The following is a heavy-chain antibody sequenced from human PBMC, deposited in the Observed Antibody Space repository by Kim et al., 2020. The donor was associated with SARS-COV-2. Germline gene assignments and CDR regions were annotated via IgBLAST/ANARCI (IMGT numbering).Heavy chain of an antibody. J-gene: IGHJ4*02. CDR2: IIPIFGTA. Sequence: SVKVSCKASGGTFSSYAISWVRQAPGQGLEWMGGIIPIFGTANYAQKFQGRVTITADESTSTAYMELSSLRSEDTAVYYCARVGKGIAAAGIWGQGTLVTVSS. V-gene: IGHV1-69*13. D-gene: IGHD6-13*01. CDR3: ARVGKGIAAAGI. CDR1: GGTFSSYA.